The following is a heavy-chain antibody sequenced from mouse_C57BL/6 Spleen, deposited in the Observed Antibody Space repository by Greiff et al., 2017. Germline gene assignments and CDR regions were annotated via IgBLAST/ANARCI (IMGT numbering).Heavy chain of an antibody. CDR1: GYTFTDYE. CDR2: IDPETGGT. CDR3: TRSYYGSSWFAY. Sequence: VHLVESGAELVRPGASVTLSCKASGYTFTDYEMHWVKQTPVHGLEWIGAIDPETGGTAYNQKFKGKAILTADKSSSTAYMELRSLTSEDSAVYYCTRSYYGSSWFAYWGQGTLVTVSA. D-gene: IGHD1-1*01. V-gene: IGHV1-15*01. J-gene: IGHJ3*01.